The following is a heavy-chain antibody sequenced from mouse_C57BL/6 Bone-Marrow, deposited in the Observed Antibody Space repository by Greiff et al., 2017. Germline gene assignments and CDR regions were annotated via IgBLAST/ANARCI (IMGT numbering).Heavy chain of an antibody. D-gene: IGHD1-1*01. CDR2: ISSGGSYT. CDR1: GFTFSSYG. V-gene: IGHV5-6*01. J-gene: IGHJ3*01. CDR3: ARHELLRSPFAY. Sequence: EVQLQQSGGDLVKPGGSLKLSCAASGFTFSSYGMSWVRQTPDKRLEWVATISSGGSYTYYPDSVKGLFTISRDNAKNTLYLQMSSLKSEDTAMYYCARHELLRSPFAYWGQGTLVTVSA.